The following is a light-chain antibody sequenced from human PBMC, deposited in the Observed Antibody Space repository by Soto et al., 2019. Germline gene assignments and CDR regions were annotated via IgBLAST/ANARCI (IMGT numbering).Light chain of an antibody. J-gene: IGKJ1*01. V-gene: IGKV3D-15*01. CDR1: QSVSRY. Sequence: EIVFTQSPGTLSLSPGERATLSCRASQSVSRYLAWYQQKPGXPPRLLSYDTSYRATGSPARVSGIASGTESTLTISRLQSEDFAVYYCQQYNNWPPWTSGQGTKVDI. CDR3: QQYNNWPPWT. CDR2: DTS.